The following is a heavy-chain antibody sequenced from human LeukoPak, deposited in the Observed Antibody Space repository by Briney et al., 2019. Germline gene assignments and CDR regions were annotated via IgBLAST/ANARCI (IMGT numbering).Heavy chain of an antibody. V-gene: IGHV4-4*07. D-gene: IGHD3-10*01. J-gene: IGHJ5*02. CDR1: GGSIRSY. Sequence: SETLSLTCTVSGGSIRSYWSWIRQPAGKGLEWIGRIYGSGSTDYNPSLKSRVTMSIDTSKNQFSLNLISVTAADTAVYYCARDSGTTGEVKFVPWGQGTLVTVSS. CDR2: IYGSGST. CDR3: ARDSGTTGEVKFVP.